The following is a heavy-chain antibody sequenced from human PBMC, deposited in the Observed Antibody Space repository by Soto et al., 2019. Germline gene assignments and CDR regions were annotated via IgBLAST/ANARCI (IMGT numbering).Heavy chain of an antibody. CDR1: GYTFTSYG. D-gene: IGHD3-22*01. J-gene: IGHJ3*02. CDR2: ISAYTGNT. CDR3: ARAXFHYDSSGYPQYDAFDI. V-gene: IGHV1-18*01. Sequence: ASVEVSCKASGYTFTSYGISWVRQAPGQGLEWMGWISAYTGNTNYVQKLQGRVTMTTDTSTSTAYMELRRLRSDDTAVYYCARAXFHYDSSGYPQYDAFDIWGQGTMVTVSS.